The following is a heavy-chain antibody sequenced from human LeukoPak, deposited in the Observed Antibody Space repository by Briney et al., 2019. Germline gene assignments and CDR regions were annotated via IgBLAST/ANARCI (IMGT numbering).Heavy chain of an antibody. D-gene: IGHD4-17*01. CDR1: GFTFSSYS. CDR3: ARVRPYGRRVFDY. J-gene: IGHJ4*02. CDR2: ISSSSSYI. Sequence: PGGSLRLSCAASGFTFSSYSMNWVRQAPGKGLEWVSSISSSSSYIYYADSVKGRFTISRDNAKNSLYLQMNSLRAEDTAVYYCARVRPYGRRVFDYWGQGTLVTVSS. V-gene: IGHV3-21*01.